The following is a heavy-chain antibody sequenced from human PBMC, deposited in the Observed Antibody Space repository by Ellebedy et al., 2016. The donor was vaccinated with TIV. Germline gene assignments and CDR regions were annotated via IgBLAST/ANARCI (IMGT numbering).Heavy chain of an antibody. CDR3: ARDRYSGYESKSILDY. V-gene: IGHV3-30-3*01. CDR2: ISYDGSNK. J-gene: IGHJ4*02. D-gene: IGHD5-12*01. CDR1: GFTFSSYA. Sequence: GGSLRLXXAASGFTFSSYAMHWVRQAPGKGLEWVAVISYDGSNKYYADSVKGRFTISRDNSKNTLYLQMNSLRAEDTAVYYCARDRYSGYESKSILDYWGQGTLVTVSS.